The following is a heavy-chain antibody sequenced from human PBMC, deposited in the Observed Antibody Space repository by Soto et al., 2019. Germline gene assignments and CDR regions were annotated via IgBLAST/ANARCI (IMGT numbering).Heavy chain of an antibody. V-gene: IGHV3-30*18. D-gene: IGHD3-22*01. CDR2: ISYDGSNK. CDR1: GFTFSSYG. CDR3: AKDPYYYDISSGGPRYYFDY. Sequence: GESLKISCAASGFTFSSYGMHWVRQAPGKGLEWVAVISYDGSNKYYADSVKGRFTISRDNSKNTLYLQMNSLRAEDTAVYYCAKDPYYYDISSGGPRYYFDYWGQGTLVTVSS. J-gene: IGHJ4*02.